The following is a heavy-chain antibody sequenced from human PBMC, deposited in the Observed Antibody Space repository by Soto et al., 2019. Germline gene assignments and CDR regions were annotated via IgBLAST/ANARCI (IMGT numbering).Heavy chain of an antibody. J-gene: IGHJ4*02. V-gene: IGHV3-7*01. CDR1: GFTFSSYW. D-gene: IGHD6-6*01. CDR3: ARGIAARPRVWCFDY. Sequence: VGSLSLSCAASGFTFSSYWMSWVRQAPGKGLEWVANIKQDGSEKYYVDSVKGRFTISRDNAKNSLYLQMNSLRAEDTAVYYCARGIAARPRVWCFDYWGQGTLVTVSS. CDR2: IKQDGSEK.